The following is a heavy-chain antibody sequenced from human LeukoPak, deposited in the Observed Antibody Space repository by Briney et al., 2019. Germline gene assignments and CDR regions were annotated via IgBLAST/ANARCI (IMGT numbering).Heavy chain of an antibody. CDR2: IKQDGSEK. V-gene: IGHV3-7*01. D-gene: IGHD7-27*01. J-gene: IGHJ4*02. CDR1: GFTLSSYW. Sequence: PGGSLRLSCAASGFTLSSYWMSWVRQGPGKGLEWVASIKQDGSEKYYVDSVKGRFTISRDNAKKSLYLQMNSLRAEDTAVYYCARNLNWGCFDYWGQGTLVTVSS. CDR3: ARNLNWGCFDY.